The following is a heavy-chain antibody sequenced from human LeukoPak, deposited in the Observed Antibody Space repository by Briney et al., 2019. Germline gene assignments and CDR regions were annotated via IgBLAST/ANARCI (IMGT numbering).Heavy chain of an antibody. J-gene: IGHJ4*02. CDR3: ARKDYGDPNKR. CDR2: IYYSGST. D-gene: IGHD4-17*01. CDR1: GGSISSSSYY. Sequence: SETLSLTCTVSGGSISSSSYYWGWIRQPPGKGLEWIGSIYYSGSTYYNPSLKSRVTISVDTSKNQFSLKLSSVTAADTAVYYCARKDYGDPNKRWGQGTLVTVSS. V-gene: IGHV4-39*01.